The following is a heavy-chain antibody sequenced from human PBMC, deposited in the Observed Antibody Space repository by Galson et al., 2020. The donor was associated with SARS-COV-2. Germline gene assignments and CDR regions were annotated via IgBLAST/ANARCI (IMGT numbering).Heavy chain of an antibody. D-gene: IGHD3-10*01. CDR1: GFTFNNFS. CDR2: ISYEGSKK. CDR3: TRGGLLWFRGGRSQFAH. V-gene: IGHV3-30*04. Sequence: QLGESLKIPCAASGFTFNNFSIHWVRQAPGKGLEWVAVISYEGSKKYYADSLQGRFTISRDSSRTTLYLEMNSLRTEDTATYYCTRGGLLWFRGGRSQFAHWGRGTLVTVSS. J-gene: IGHJ4*02.